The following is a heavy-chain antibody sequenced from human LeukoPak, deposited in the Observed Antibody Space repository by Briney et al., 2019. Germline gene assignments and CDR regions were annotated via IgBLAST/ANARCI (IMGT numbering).Heavy chain of an antibody. CDR3: ARVASSGYYRLYYYYYYMDV. CDR1: GYSISSGYY. D-gene: IGHD3-22*01. J-gene: IGHJ6*03. Sequence: PSETLSLTCTVSGYSISSGYYWGWIRQPPGKGLEWIGSIYHSGSTYYNPSLKSRVTISVDTSKNQFSLKLSSVTAADTAVYYCARVASSGYYRLYYYYYYMDVWGKGTTVTVSS. CDR2: IYHSGST. V-gene: IGHV4-38-2*02.